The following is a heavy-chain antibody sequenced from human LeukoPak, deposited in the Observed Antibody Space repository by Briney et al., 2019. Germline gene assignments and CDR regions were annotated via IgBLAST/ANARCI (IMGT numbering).Heavy chain of an antibody. CDR2: ISWNSGSI. D-gene: IGHD2-15*01. CDR3: AKGLPCSGGSCYRGYSSILAYYFDY. V-gene: IGHV3-9*01. CDR1: GSTFDDYA. Sequence: PGGSLRLSCAASGSTFDDYAMHWVRQAPGKGLEWVSGISWNSGSIGYADSVKGRFTISRDNAKNSLYLQMNSLRAEDTALYYCAKGLPCSGGSCYRGYSSILAYYFDYWGQGTLVTVSS. J-gene: IGHJ4*02.